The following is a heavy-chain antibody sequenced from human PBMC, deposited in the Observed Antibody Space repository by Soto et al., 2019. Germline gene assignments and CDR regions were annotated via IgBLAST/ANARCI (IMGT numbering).Heavy chain of an antibody. Sequence: QVQLVESGGGVVQPGRSLKLSCAASGFTFSRYGMHWVRQAPGKGLEWVAVIFYDGSRKEYAASLKGRFSISRDNSKNTLFLQMDSLRAEDTAMYYCVRAESDNVGNRFDSWGQGTLVTVSS. J-gene: IGHJ5*01. CDR2: IFYDGSRK. D-gene: IGHD1-1*01. CDR1: GFTFSRYG. V-gene: IGHV3-33*01. CDR3: VRAESDNVGNRFDS.